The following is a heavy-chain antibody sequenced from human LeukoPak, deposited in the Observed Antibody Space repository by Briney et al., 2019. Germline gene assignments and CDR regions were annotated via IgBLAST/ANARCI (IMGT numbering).Heavy chain of an antibody. CDR2: ITTSIDII. CDR1: GFTLSSYN. J-gene: IGHJ4*02. V-gene: IGHV3-48*02. CDR3: VTDHNYYFGY. Sequence: GGSLRLSCAASGFTLSSYNMNWGRQAPGKGLEWISYITTSIDIISYADSVKGRFTISRDNAKNSLYLQMDSLRDEDTAVYYCVTDHNYYFGYWGQGILVTVSA.